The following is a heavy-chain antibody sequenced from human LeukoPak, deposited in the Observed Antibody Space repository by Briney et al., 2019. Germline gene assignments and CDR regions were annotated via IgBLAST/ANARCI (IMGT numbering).Heavy chain of an antibody. CDR1: GYSFTGYY. D-gene: IGHD3-9*01. CDR3: ARAPLYYDILTGYYNGPGSGYYYYGMDV. CDR2: INPNSGGT. V-gene: IGHV1-2*02. J-gene: IGHJ6*02. Sequence: GASVKVSCKVSGYSFTGYYMHWVRQAPGQGLEWMGSINPNSGGTKYGQKFQGRVTMTKDTSISTAYMELSSLRSEDTAVYYCARAPLYYDILTGYYNGPGSGYYYYGMDVWGQGTTVTVSS.